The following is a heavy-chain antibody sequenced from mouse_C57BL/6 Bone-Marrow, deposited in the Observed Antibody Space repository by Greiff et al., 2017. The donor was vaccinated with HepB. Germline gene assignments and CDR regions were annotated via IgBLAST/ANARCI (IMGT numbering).Heavy chain of an antibody. J-gene: IGHJ4*01. D-gene: IGHD2-4*01. CDR3: TPIYYDYGYAMDY. Sequence: EVQLQQSGTVLARPGASVKMSCKTSGYTFTSYWMHWVKQRPGQGLEWIGAIYPGNSDTSYNQKFKGKAKLTAVTSASTAYMELSSLTNEDSAVYYCTPIYYDYGYAMDYWGQGTSVTVSS. CDR1: GYTFTSYW. CDR2: IYPGNSDT. V-gene: IGHV1-5*01.